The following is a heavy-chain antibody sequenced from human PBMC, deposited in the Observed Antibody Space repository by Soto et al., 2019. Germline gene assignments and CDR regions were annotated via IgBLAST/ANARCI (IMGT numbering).Heavy chain of an antibody. CDR2: IIPIFGTA. Sequence: QVQLVQSGAEVKKPGSSVKVSCKASGGTFSSYAISWVRQAPGQGLEWMGGIIPIFGTANYAQKFQGRVTITADEPTSTAYMELSSLRSEDTAVYYCERVEAVRGVIGSGMDVWGQGTTVTVSS. J-gene: IGHJ6*02. V-gene: IGHV1-69*01. CDR3: ERVEAVRGVIGSGMDV. D-gene: IGHD3-10*01. CDR1: GGTFSSYA.